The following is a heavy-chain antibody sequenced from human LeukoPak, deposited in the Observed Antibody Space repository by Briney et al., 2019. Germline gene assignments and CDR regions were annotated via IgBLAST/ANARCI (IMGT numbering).Heavy chain of an antibody. J-gene: IGHJ4*02. CDR3: ARPYHDYDYFEY. CDR1: GGSISSYY. V-gene: IGHV4-59*01. CDR2: IYYSGST. D-gene: IGHD4-17*01. Sequence: PSETLSLTCTVSGGSISSYYWSWIRQPPGKGLEWIGYIYYSGSTNYNPSLKSRVTIPVDTSKNQFSLKLSSVTAADTAVYYCARPYHDYDYFEYWGQGTLVTVSS.